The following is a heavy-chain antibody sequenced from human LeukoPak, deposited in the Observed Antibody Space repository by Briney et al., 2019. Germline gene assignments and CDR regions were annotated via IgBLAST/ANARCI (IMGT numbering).Heavy chain of an antibody. V-gene: IGHV1-2*06. D-gene: IGHD3-3*01. CDR3: ARGGRITIFGVVINFDY. CDR2: INPNSGGT. J-gene: IGHJ4*02. CDR1: GGTFSSYA. Sequence: ASVKVSCKASGGTFSSYAISWVRQAPGQGLEWMGRINPNSGGTNYAQKFQGRVTMTRDTSISTAYMELSRLRSDDTAVYYCARGGRITIFGVVINFDYWGQGTLVTVSS.